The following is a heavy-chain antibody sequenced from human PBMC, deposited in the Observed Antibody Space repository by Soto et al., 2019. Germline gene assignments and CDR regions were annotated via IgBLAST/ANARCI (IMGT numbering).Heavy chain of an antibody. CDR2: INHSGST. Sequence: LSLTCAVYGGSFSGYYWSWIRQPPGKGLEWIGEINHSGSTNYNPSLKSRVTISVDTSKNQFSLKLSSVTAADTAVYYCARGYLPTNWFDPWGQGTLVTVSS. D-gene: IGHD1-1*01. V-gene: IGHV4-34*01. CDR3: ARGYLPTNWFDP. J-gene: IGHJ5*02. CDR1: GGSFSGYY.